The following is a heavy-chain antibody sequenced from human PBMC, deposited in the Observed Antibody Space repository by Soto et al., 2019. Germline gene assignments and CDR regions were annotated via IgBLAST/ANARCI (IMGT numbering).Heavy chain of an antibody. Sequence: GGSLRLSCAASGFNFSSYAMSWVRQAPGKGLEWVSAISGSGGSTYYADSVKGRFTISRDNSKNTLYLQMNSLRAEDTAVYYCAKVTGSGSYYSSDKWLDYWGQGTLVTVSS. V-gene: IGHV3-23*01. CDR2: ISGSGGST. CDR1: GFNFSSYA. CDR3: AKVTGSGSYYSSDKWLDY. J-gene: IGHJ4*02. D-gene: IGHD3-10*01.